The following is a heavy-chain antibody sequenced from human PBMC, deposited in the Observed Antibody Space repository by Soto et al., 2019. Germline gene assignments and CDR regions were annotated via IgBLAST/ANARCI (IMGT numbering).Heavy chain of an antibody. CDR3: ARDPIVAYDYVPGWFDP. CDR1: GGTFSSYT. D-gene: IGHD3-16*01. Sequence: ASVKVSCKASGGTFSSYTISWVRQAPGQGLEWMGRIIPILGIANYAQKFQGRVTITADKSKNTLYLQMNSLRAEDTAVYYCARDPIVAYDYVPGWFDPWGQGTLVTVS. V-gene: IGHV1-69*04. J-gene: IGHJ5*02. CDR2: IIPILGIA.